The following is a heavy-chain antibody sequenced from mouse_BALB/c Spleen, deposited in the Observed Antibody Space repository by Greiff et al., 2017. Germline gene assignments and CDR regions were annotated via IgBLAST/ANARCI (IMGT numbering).Heavy chain of an antibody. CDR3: AREDYSATEYTLDY. CDR1: GFSLTSYG. Sequence: VQLQESGPGLVAPSQSLSITCTVSGFSLTSYGVHWVRQPPGKGLEWLGVIWAGGSTNYNSALMSRLSISKDNSKSQVFLKMNSLQTDDTAMYYCAREDYSATEYTLDYWGEGTSVTVSS. J-gene: IGHJ4*01. D-gene: IGHD2-12*01. V-gene: IGHV2-9*02. CDR2: IWAGGST.